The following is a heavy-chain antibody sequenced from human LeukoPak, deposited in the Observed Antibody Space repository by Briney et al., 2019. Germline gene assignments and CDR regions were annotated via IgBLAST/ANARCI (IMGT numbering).Heavy chain of an antibody. V-gene: IGHV4-59*08. CDR3: ARRGSRGLDY. Sequence: SETLSLTCTVSGASISSYYWSWIRQPPGKGLEWIGYIYYSGSTNYNPSLKSRVTISVDTSKNQFSLKLSSVTAADTAVYYCARRGSRGLDYWGQGTLVTVSS. D-gene: IGHD3-16*01. J-gene: IGHJ4*02. CDR1: GASISSYY. CDR2: IYYSGST.